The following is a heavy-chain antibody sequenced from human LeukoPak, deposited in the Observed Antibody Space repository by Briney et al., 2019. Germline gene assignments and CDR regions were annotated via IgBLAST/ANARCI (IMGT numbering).Heavy chain of an antibody. Sequence: GRSLRLSCAASGFTFSSYAMHWVRQAPGKGLEWVAVISYDGSNKYYADSVKGRFTISRDNSKNTLYLQMNSLRAEDTAVYYCEAYYYDSSGLGLVAWGQGTLVTVSS. V-gene: IGHV3-30*04. CDR1: GFTFSSYA. J-gene: IGHJ4*02. D-gene: IGHD3-22*01. CDR3: EAYYYDSSGLGLVA. CDR2: ISYDGSNK.